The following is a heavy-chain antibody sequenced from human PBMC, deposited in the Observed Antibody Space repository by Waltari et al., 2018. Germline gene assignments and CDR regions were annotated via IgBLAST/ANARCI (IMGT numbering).Heavy chain of an antibody. J-gene: IGHJ4*02. D-gene: IGHD1-26*01. Sequence: QVQLQESGPGLVKPSETLSLTCAVSGYSISRGYYWGWLRQPPGKGLEWIGSIYHSGSTYYNPSLKSRVTISVDTSKNQFSLKLSSVTAADTAVYYCARLDSNSGSYIWGQGTLVTVSS. CDR2: IYHSGST. CDR1: GYSISRGYY. CDR3: ARLDSNSGSYI. V-gene: IGHV4-38-2*01.